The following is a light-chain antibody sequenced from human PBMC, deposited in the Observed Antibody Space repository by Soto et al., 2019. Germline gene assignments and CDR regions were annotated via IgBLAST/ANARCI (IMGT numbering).Light chain of an antibody. CDR2: EVS. Sequence: SVLTQPPSVSGAPGQRVTISCTGSSSNIGAGYDVHWYQQHPGKAPKLMIYEVSNRPSGVSNRLSGSKSGNTASLTISGLQAEDEADYYCSSYTSSSTLNYVFGTGTKVTVL. CDR1: SSNIGAGYD. CDR3: SSYTSSSTLNYV. J-gene: IGLJ1*01. V-gene: IGLV2-14*01.